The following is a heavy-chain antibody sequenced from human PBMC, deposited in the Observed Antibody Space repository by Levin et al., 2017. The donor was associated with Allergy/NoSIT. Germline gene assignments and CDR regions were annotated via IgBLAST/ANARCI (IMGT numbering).Heavy chain of an antibody. Sequence: SETLSLTCAVSGGSISSGGYSWSWIRQPPGKGLEWIGNIYLSGSTYYNPSLKSRVTISDDRSKNQFLLNLSSVTAADTAVYYCARVAGYSYGYYFDYWGQGTLVTVSS. CDR1: GGSISSGGYS. CDR2: IYLSGST. V-gene: IGHV4-30-2*01. CDR3: ARVAGYSYGYYFDY. J-gene: IGHJ4*02. D-gene: IGHD5-18*01.